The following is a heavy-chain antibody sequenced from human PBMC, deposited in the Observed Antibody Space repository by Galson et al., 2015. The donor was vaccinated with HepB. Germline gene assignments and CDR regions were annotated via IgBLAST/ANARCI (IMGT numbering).Heavy chain of an antibody. V-gene: IGHV1-3*01. CDR1: GYTFTSYA. J-gene: IGHJ4*02. CDR2: INAGNGNT. D-gene: IGHD2-15*01. CDR3: AVGVVVAASFDY. Sequence: SVKVSCKASGYTFTSYAMHWVRQAPGQRLEWMGWINAGNGNTKYSQKFQGRVTITRDTSASTAYMELSSLRSEDTAVYYCAVGVVVAASFDYWGQGTLVTVSS.